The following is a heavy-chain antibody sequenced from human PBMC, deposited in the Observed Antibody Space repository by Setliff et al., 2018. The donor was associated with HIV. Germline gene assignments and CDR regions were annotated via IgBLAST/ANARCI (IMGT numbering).Heavy chain of an antibody. V-gene: IGHV4-59*01. CDR3: ARESPRNGGSFHCDY. Sequence: SETLSLTCTVSGGSISSYYWSWIRQPPGKGLEWIGYIYYSGSTNYNPSLKSRVTISVDTSKNQFSLKLSSVTAADTAVYYCARESPRNGGSFHCDYWGQGTLVTV. CDR1: GGSISSYY. J-gene: IGHJ4*02. D-gene: IGHD1-26*01. CDR2: IYYSGST.